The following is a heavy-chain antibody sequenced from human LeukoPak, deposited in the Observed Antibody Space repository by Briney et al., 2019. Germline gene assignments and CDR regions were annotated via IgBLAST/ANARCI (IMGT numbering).Heavy chain of an antibody. D-gene: IGHD2-2*01. J-gene: IGHJ6*03. V-gene: IGHV1-2*06. Sequence: ASVKVSCKTSRSTFTDYYIHWVRQAPGQGLEWMGRINPNSGRTNYAQNFQGRVTMTRDTSISTAYMELSRLRSDGTAVYYCARGLPTASYYYMAVWGKGTTVTVSS. CDR2: INPNSGRT. CDR3: ARGLPTASYYYMAV. CDR1: RSTFTDYY.